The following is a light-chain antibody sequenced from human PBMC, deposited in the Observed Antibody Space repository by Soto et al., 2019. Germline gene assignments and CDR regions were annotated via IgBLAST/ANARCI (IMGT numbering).Light chain of an antibody. V-gene: IGKV1-39*01. CDR3: QQSYSTPRT. Sequence: DIQMTQSPSSLSASLGDRVTITCRAGQSISTFLNWYQQKPGKAPKLLIYAATSLQSGVPSRFSGSGSGTQFTLTISSLQPEDFATYYCQQSYSTPRTFGQGTKVDIK. CDR2: AAT. CDR1: QSISTF. J-gene: IGKJ1*01.